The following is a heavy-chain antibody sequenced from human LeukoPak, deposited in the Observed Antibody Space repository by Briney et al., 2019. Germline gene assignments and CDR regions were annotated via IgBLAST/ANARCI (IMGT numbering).Heavy chain of an antibody. J-gene: IGHJ4*02. V-gene: IGHV1-8*01. CDR2: MNPNSGNT. D-gene: IGHD2-21*01. Sequence: ASVKVSCKASGYTFTPYDINWVRQATGQGLEWMAWMNPNSGNTGYAQKFQGRVTMTRNTSISTAYMELSSLRSEDTVVYYCARVAGNCGGDCYRLVYWGQGTLVTVSS. CDR3: ARVAGNCGGDCYRLVY. CDR1: GYTFTPYD.